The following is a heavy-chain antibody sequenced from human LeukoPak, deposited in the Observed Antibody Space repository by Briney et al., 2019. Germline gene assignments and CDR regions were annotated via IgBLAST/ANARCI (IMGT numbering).Heavy chain of an antibody. D-gene: IGHD5-18*01. V-gene: IGHV4-4*07. CDR1: GGSISSYY. CDR3: ARADVDTAMADAYDAFDI. J-gene: IGHJ3*02. CDR2: IYTSGST. Sequence: SETLSLTCTVSGGSISSYYWSWIRQPAGKGLEWIGRIYTSGSTNYNPSLKSRVTMSVDTSKNQFSLKLSSVTAADTAVYYCARADVDTAMADAYDAFDIWGQGTMVTASS.